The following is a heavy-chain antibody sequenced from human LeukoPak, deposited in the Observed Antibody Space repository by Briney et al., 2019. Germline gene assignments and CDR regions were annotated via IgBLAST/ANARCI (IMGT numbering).Heavy chain of an antibody. J-gene: IGHJ4*02. Sequence: GGSLRLSCAVSGFTFRTYTMNWVRQAPGKGLEWVSSISSSTSYIYYADSVKGRFTISRDNSKNTLYLQMNSLRAEDTAVYYCAKRRIAVAGFSYFDYWGQGTLVTVSS. V-gene: IGHV3-21*04. CDR3: AKRRIAVAGFSYFDY. CDR2: ISSSTSYI. D-gene: IGHD6-19*01. CDR1: GFTFRTYT.